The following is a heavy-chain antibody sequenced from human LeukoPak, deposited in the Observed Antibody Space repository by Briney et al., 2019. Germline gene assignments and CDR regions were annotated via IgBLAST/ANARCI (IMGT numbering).Heavy chain of an antibody. CDR3: ARGRGGRSHYYYYMDV. CDR2: INHSGST. V-gene: IGHV4-34*01. J-gene: IGHJ6*03. D-gene: IGHD3-10*01. CDR1: GGSFSGYY. Sequence: SETLSLTCAVYGGSFSGYYWSWIRQPPGKGLEWIGEINHSGSTNYNPSLKSRVTISVDTSKNQFSLKLSSVTAADTAVYYCARGRGGRSHYYYYMDVWGKGTTVTVSS.